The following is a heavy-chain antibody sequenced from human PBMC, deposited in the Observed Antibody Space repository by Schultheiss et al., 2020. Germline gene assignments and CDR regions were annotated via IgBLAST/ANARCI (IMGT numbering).Heavy chain of an antibody. V-gene: IGHV3-23*01. D-gene: IGHD1-26*01. CDR3: ARDPYSGTYYVIDAFDV. J-gene: IGHJ3*01. Sequence: GSLRLSCAASGFTFSSYWMSWVRQAPGKGLEWVSAISGDGDRTYYADSVRGRFTISRDNSKNTLYLQMNSLRAEDTAVYYCARDPYSGTYYVIDAFDVWGQGTMVTVSS. CDR1: GFTFSSYW. CDR2: ISGDGDRT.